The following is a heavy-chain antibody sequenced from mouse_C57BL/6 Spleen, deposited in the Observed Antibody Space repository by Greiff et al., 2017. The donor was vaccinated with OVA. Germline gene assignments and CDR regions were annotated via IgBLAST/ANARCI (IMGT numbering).Heavy chain of an antibody. D-gene: IGHD2-3*01. J-gene: IGHJ3*01. V-gene: IGHV1-55*01. Sequence: QVQLQQSGAELVKPGASVKMSCKASGYTFTSYWITWVKQRPGQGLEWIGDIYPGSGSTNYNEKFKSKATLTVDTSSSTAYMQLSSLTSEDSAVYYCARGENDGYYGFAYWGQGTLVTVSA. CDR3: ARGENDGYYGFAY. CDR1: GYTFTSYW. CDR2: IYPGSGST.